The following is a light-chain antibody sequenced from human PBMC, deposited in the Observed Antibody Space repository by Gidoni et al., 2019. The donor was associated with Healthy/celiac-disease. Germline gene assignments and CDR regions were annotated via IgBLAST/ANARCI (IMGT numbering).Light chain of an antibody. V-gene: IGKV1-39*01. CDR1: QSISSY. CDR3: QQSYSTPPT. J-gene: IGKJ1*01. CDR2: AAS. Sequence: DIQMTQPPSSLSASVGDRVTITCRASQSISSYLNWYQQKPGKAPKLLIYAASSVQSGVPSRFSGSGSWTDFTLTISSLQPEDFATYYCQQSYSTPPTFGQGTKVEIK.